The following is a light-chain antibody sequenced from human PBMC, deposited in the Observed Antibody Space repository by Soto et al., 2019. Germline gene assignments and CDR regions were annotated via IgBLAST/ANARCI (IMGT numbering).Light chain of an antibody. CDR1: HTISSN. Sequence: DIQMTQSPSSLSASIGDRVTITCRASHTISSNLNWYQQKPGKAPQLLIYAASSVPSGVPPRFSGRGSGTEFTLTVSSLQSEDFATYYCLLTYSVPWTSGHGTKVEIK. V-gene: IGKV1-39*01. J-gene: IGKJ1*01. CDR3: LLTYSVPWT. CDR2: AAS.